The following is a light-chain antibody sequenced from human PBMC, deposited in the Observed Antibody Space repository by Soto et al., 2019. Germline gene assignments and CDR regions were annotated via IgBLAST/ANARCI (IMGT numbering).Light chain of an antibody. Sequence: QAVVTQPHSASGTPGQRVTISCSGSSSNIGSNTVNWYQQLPGTAPKLLIYSNNQRPSGVPDRFSGSKSGTSASLAISGLQSEDEDDYYCAAWDDSLNGVVFGGGTKLTVL. CDR1: SSNIGSNT. J-gene: IGLJ2*01. CDR2: SNN. V-gene: IGLV1-44*01. CDR3: AAWDDSLNGVV.